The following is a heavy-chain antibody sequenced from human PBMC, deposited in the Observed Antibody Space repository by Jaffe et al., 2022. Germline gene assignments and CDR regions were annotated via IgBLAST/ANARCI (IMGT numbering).Heavy chain of an antibody. J-gene: IGHJ4*02. Sequence: EVQLVESGGDLVQPGGSLRLSCATSGFTFSDYEMNWVRQAPGKGLEWISYISDGGRDIVHYAESVKGRFTISRDNAKNSVYLQMNSLRAEDTAVYYCARDRGRGFDPIESGFDYWGQGTLVTVSS. CDR3: ARDRGRGFDPIESGFDY. D-gene: IGHD5-12*01. CDR2: ISDGGRDIV. CDR1: GFTFSDYE. V-gene: IGHV3-48*03.